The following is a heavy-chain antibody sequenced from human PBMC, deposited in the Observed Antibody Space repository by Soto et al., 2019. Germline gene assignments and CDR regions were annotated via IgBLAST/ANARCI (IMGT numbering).Heavy chain of an antibody. CDR2: ISYDGDKK. CDR1: GFTFSSYA. Sequence: GGSLRLSCAASGFTFSSYAMHCVRRAPGKGLEWVAQISYDGDKKYYADSVKGRFTISRDDSKKILYLQMESPRVEDTAVYYCVRGDSFDRRFDSWGQGTMVTVSS. J-gene: IGHJ4*02. CDR3: VRGDSFDRRFDS. D-gene: IGHD3-22*01. V-gene: IGHV3-30-3*01.